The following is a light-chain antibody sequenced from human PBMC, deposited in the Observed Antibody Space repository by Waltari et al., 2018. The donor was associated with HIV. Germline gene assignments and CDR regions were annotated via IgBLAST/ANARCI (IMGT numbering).Light chain of an antibody. CDR1: SSDVGGYNY. V-gene: IGLV2-14*03. CDR3: SSYTRSSTLGV. J-gene: IGLJ1*01. Sequence: QSALTQPASVSGSPGQSILISCTGNSSDVGGYNYVPWYQQHPGTAPKLMIFGVSNRPSGVSNRCSGSQSVNTASLTISGLQAEDEADYYCSSYTRSSTLGVFGTGTKVTVL. CDR2: GVS.